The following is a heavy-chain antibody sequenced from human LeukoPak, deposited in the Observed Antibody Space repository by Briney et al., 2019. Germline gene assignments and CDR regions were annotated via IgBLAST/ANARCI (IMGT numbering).Heavy chain of an antibody. CDR1: GFIFTIYA. J-gene: IGHJ4*02. CDR2: ISGSGGST. D-gene: IGHD5-24*01. CDR3: AKDRDGYNTDFDY. V-gene: IGHV3-23*01. Sequence: GGSLRLSCAASGFIFTIYAMTWVRQAPGKGLEWVSGISGSGGSTYYADSVKGRFTISRDKSKNTLYLQMNSLRAEDTAVYYCAKDRDGYNTDFDYWGQGTLVTVSS.